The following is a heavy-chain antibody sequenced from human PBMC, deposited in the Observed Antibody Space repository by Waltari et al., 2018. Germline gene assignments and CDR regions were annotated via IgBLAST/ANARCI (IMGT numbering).Heavy chain of an antibody. V-gene: IGHV1-8*01. CDR2: MNPNSGKT. CDR3: AREAEDIVVVGVYYYYYMDV. CDR1: GYTFTSYD. Sequence: QVQLVQSGAEVKKPGASVKVSCKASGYTFTSYDINWVRQATGQGLEWMGWMNPNSGKTGYAQKFQGRVTMTRNTSISTAYMELSSLRSEDTAVYYCAREAEDIVVVGVYYYYYMDVWGKGTTVTVSS. J-gene: IGHJ6*03. D-gene: IGHD2-15*01.